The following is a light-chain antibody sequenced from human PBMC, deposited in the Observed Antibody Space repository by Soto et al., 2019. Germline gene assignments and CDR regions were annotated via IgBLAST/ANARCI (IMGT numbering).Light chain of an antibody. J-gene: IGLJ1*01. V-gene: IGLV2-14*01. CDR2: EVS. CDR1: SSDVGGFNY. Sequence: QSALTQPASVSGSPGQSITISCTGTSSDVGGFNYVSWYQQHPGKAPKLMIYEVSDRPSGVSNRFSGSKSGNTASLTISGLQAADEADYYCSSYTSNGTPYVFGTGTQLTVL. CDR3: SSYTSNGTPYV.